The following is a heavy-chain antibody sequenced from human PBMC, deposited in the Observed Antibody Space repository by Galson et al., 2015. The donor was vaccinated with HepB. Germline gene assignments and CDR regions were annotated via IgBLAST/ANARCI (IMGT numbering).Heavy chain of an antibody. Sequence: LSLTCTVSGGSISSGGYYWSWIRQHPGKGLEWIGYIYYSGSTYYNPSLKSRVTISVDTSKNQFSLKLSSVTAADTAVYYCARGKSNVVVPAATYYFDYWGQGTLVTVSS. V-gene: IGHV4-31*03. CDR2: IYYSGST. J-gene: IGHJ4*02. CDR3: ARGKSNVVVPAATYYFDY. D-gene: IGHD2-2*01. CDR1: GGSISSGGYY.